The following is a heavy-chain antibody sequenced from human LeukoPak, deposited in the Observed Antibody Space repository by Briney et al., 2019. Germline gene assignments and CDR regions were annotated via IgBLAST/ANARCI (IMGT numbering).Heavy chain of an antibody. D-gene: IGHD6-19*01. CDR1: GGSISSGGYY. CDR2: IYYSGST. CDR3: ARDSSGAVADYFDP. Sequence: SETLSLTCTVSGGSISSGGYYWSWIRQHPGKGLEWIGYIYYSGSTYYNPSLKSRVTISVDTSKNQFSLKLSSVTAADTAVYYCARDSSGAVADYFDPWGQGTLVTVSS. V-gene: IGHV4-31*03. J-gene: IGHJ5*02.